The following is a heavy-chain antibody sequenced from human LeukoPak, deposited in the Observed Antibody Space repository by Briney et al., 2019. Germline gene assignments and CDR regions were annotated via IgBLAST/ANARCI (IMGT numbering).Heavy chain of an antibody. J-gene: IGHJ4*02. D-gene: IGHD4-23*01. Sequence: SETLSLTCTVSGGSVSSGSYYWSWLRQPPGRGLEWIAYIHYSGSAAYNPSLKSRVTISRDMSTNQFSLKMTSVTAADTAVYFCARDMGAPDYGGYSVDYWGQGTLVTVSS. CDR2: IHYSGSA. CDR3: ARDMGAPDYGGYSVDY. V-gene: IGHV4-61*01. CDR1: GGSVSSGSYY.